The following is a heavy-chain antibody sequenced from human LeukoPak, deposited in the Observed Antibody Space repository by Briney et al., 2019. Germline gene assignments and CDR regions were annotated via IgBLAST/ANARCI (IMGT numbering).Heavy chain of an antibody. D-gene: IGHD7-27*01. CDR2: MYFGERT. V-gene: IGHV4-59*01. J-gene: IGHJ4*02. Sequence: SETLSLTCAVSGASMTSYYWTWIRQPPGKGRELVGYMYFGERTNYNPSLKSRATISIDTSKKQFSLNLKSVTAADTAVYYCARIPGDRPDDWGQGTLVTVS. CDR3: ARIPGDRPDD. CDR1: GASMTSYY.